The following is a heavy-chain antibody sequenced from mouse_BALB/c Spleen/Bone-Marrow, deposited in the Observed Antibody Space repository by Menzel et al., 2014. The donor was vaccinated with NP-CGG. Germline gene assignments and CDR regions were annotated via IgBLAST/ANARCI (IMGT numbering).Heavy chain of an antibody. D-gene: IGHD1-1*01. CDR2: INPSTGYT. CDR1: GYTFTSYW. V-gene: IGHV1-7*01. J-gene: IGHJ2*01. CDR3: ASTTVVDY. Sequence: QVQLKESGAELAKPGASVKMSCKASGYTFTSYWMHWVKQRPGQGLEWIGYINPSTGYTEYNQKFKDKATLTANKSSSTAYMQLSSLTSEDSAVYYCASTTVVDYWGQGTTPTVSS.